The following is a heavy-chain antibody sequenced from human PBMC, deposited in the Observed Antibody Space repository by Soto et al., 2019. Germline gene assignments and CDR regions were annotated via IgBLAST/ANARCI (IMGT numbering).Heavy chain of an antibody. J-gene: IGHJ4*02. D-gene: IGHD3-16*01. Sequence: LRLSCAASGFTFSSYWMHWVRQAPGKGLVWVSRMNSDGRSTSYADLVKGRFTISRDNAKNTVYLQMNSLRAEDTAVYYCAREGWGMSMTYWGQGTLVTVSS. CDR2: MNSDGRST. CDR3: AREGWGMSMTY. V-gene: IGHV3-74*01. CDR1: GFTFSSYW.